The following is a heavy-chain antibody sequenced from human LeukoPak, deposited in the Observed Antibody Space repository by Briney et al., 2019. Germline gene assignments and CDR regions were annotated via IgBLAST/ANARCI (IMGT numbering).Heavy chain of an antibody. J-gene: IGHJ5*02. V-gene: IGHV4-39*07. D-gene: IGHD2-21*02. Sequence: SETLSLTCTVSGGSISSNNYYWGWIRQPPGKGLEWIGSIYYNGSTYYNPSLKRRVTISIDTSKNQFSLKLSSVTAADTAMYYCARDSSPGAYCGADCYLGTYNWFDPWGQGTLVTVSS. CDR2: IYYNGST. CDR3: ARDSSPGAYCGADCYLGTYNWFDP. CDR1: GGSISSNNYY.